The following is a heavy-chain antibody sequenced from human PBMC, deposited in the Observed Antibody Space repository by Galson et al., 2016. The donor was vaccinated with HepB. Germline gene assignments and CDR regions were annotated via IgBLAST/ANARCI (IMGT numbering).Heavy chain of an antibody. CDR1: GFTFSSYG. V-gene: IGHV3-33*01. Sequence: SLRLSCAATGFTFSSYGMHWVRQAPGKGLEWVAMTWFDGSHKYYVDSVKGRFSISRDNSKNTLYLEMNSLRAEDTALYYCARRAAGYYLDFWGQGTLVTVSS. J-gene: IGHJ4*02. CDR3: ARRAAGYYLDF. CDR2: TWFDGSHK.